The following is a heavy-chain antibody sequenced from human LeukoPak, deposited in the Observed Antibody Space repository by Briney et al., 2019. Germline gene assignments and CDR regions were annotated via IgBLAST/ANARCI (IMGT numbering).Heavy chain of an antibody. CDR1: GGSISSSTW. CDR3: ARSYRRGGPFFDY. J-gene: IGHJ4*02. Sequence: TSETLSLTCTVSGGSISSSTWWAWVRHIPGRGLEGIGEIFHTGSTNYNPALKSRVTISGDTSKNQFSLKLSSVTAADTAVYYCARSYRRGGPFFDYWGQGTLVTVSS. V-gene: IGHV4-4*02. D-gene: IGHD2-15*01. CDR2: IFHTGST.